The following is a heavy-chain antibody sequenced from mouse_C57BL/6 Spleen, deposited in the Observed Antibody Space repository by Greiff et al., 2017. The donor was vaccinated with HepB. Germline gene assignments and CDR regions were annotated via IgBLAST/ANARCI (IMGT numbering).Heavy chain of an antibody. J-gene: IGHJ4*01. Sequence: VKLQQPGAELVRPGSSVKLSCKASGYTFTSYWMHWVKQRPIQGLEWIGNIDPSDSETHYNQKFKDKATLTVDKSSSTAYMQLSSLTSEDSAVYYCARDHGYYPYYYAMDYWGQGTSVTVSS. CDR1: GYTFTSYW. V-gene: IGHV1-52*01. CDR3: ARDHGYYPYYYAMDY. CDR2: IDPSDSET. D-gene: IGHD2-3*01.